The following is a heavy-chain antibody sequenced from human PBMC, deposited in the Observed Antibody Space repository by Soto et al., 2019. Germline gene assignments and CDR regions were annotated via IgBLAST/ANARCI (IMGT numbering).Heavy chain of an antibody. CDR2: FDPEDGET. CDR1: GYTLTELS. Sequence: ASVKASFKVSGYTLTELSMHWVRQAPGKGLEWMGGFDPEDGETIYAQKFQGRVTMTEDTSTDTAYMELSSLRSEDTAVYYCATVDYGDYVTNYYYGMDVWGQGTTVTVSS. J-gene: IGHJ6*02. D-gene: IGHD4-17*01. CDR3: ATVDYGDYVTNYYYGMDV. V-gene: IGHV1-24*01.